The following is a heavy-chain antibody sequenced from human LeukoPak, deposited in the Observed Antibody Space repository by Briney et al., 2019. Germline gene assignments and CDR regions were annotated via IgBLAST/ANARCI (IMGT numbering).Heavy chain of an antibody. CDR2: IKQDGSEK. V-gene: IGHV3-7*01. CDR3: ARDLGQYYDTSDNWFDP. Sequence: PGGSLRLSCAASGFTFSSYWMGWVRQAPGKGLEWVANIKQDGSEKYYVDSVKGRFTISRDNAKKSLHLQMNSLRAEDTAVYYCARDLGQYYDTSDNWFDPWGQGTLVTVSS. D-gene: IGHD3-22*01. J-gene: IGHJ5*02. CDR1: GFTFSSYW.